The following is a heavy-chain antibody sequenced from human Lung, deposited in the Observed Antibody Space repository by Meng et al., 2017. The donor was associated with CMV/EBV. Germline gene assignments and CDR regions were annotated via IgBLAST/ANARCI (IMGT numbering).Heavy chain of an antibody. CDR1: GFTFSSYW. CDR2: INSDGSST. J-gene: IGHJ6*02. Sequence: GESLKISCAASGFTFSSYWMHWVRQAPGKGLVWVSRINSDGSSTSYADSVKGRFTISRDNAKNTLYLQMNSLRAEDTAVYYCARVWGDYDILTGYYYSYYYYGMDVWGQGTTVTVSS. CDR3: ARVWGDYDILTGYYYSYYYYGMDV. D-gene: IGHD3-9*01. V-gene: IGHV3-74*01.